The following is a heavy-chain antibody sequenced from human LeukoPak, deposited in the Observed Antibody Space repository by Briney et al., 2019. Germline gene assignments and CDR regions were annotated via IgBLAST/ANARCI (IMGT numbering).Heavy chain of an antibody. CDR3: ARGRRIRGVSGLDY. CDR2: ISSSGSTI. J-gene: IGHJ4*02. V-gene: IGHV3-48*03. Sequence: SCKASGGTFSSYEMNWVRQAPGKGLEWVSYISSSGSTIYYADSVKGRFTISRDNAKNSLYLQMNSLRAEDTAVYYCARGRRIRGVSGLDYWGQGTLVTVSS. D-gene: IGHD3-10*01. CDR1: GGTFSSYE.